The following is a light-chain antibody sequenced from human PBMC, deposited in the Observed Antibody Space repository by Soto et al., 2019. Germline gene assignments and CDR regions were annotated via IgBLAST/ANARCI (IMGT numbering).Light chain of an antibody. V-gene: IGKV1-5*01. CDR2: AAS. CDR1: QSISSW. J-gene: IGKJ3*01. Sequence: DIQMTQSPSTLSASVGDRVTITCRASQSISSWLAWYQQKPGKAPKLLIYAASTLQSGVPSRFSGSGSGTEFTLTISSLQPEDFATYYCQQLNSYPPFGPGTKVD. CDR3: QQLNSYPP.